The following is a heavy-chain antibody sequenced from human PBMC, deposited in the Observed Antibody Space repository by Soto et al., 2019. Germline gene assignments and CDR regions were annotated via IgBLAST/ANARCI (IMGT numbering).Heavy chain of an antibody. CDR3: AIIPDYGSAIDC. J-gene: IGHJ4*02. D-gene: IGHD3-10*01. CDR2: ITPNSGGT. Sequence: ASVKVSCKASGYTFTGYYMHWVRQAPGQGLEWMGWITPNSGGTNYAQKFQGWVTMTRTTSISTAYMELSSLRSDDTAVYYCAIIPDYGSAIDCWGQGTLVTVSS. V-gene: IGHV1-2*04. CDR1: GYTFTGYY.